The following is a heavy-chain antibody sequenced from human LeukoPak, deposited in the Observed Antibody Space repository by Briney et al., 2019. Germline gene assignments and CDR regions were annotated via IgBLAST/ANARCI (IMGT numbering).Heavy chain of an antibody. CDR1: GGSFSGYY. J-gene: IGHJ4*02. D-gene: IGHD5-12*01. V-gene: IGHV4-34*01. CDR3: ARAEPWIHQQFDY. CDR2: INHSGST. Sequence: SETLSLTCAVYGGSFSGYYWSWIRQPPGKGLEWIGQINHSGSTNYNPSLESRVTISVDTSQTQFSLKLSSVTAADTAVYYCARAEPWIHQQFDYWGQGTLVTVSS.